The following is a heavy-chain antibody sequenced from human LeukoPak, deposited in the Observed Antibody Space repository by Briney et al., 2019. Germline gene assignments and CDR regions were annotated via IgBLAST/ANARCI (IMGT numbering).Heavy chain of an antibody. CDR1: GYTFTSYA. CDR3: ARDLSSGGLWFGDPPGAFDI. V-gene: IGHV7-4-1*02. D-gene: IGHD3-10*01. CDR2: INTNTGNP. J-gene: IGHJ3*02. Sequence: ASVKVSCKASGYTFTSYAMNWVRQAPGQGLEWMGWINTNTGNPTYAQGFTGRFVFSLDTSVSTAYLQISSLKAEDTAVYYCARDLSSGGLWFGDPPGAFDIWGQGTMVTVSP.